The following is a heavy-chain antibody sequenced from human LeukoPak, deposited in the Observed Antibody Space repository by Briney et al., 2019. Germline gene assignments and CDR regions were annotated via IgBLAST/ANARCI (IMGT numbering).Heavy chain of an antibody. Sequence: GASVKVSCKASGGTFSSYAISWVRQAPGQGLEWMGGIIPIFGTANYAQKFQGRVTITTDESTSTAYMELSSLRSEDTAVYYCAGVRGYYHFDHWGQGTLVTVSS. CDR1: GGTFSSYA. V-gene: IGHV1-69*05. D-gene: IGHD3-22*01. CDR2: IIPIFGTA. J-gene: IGHJ4*02. CDR3: AGVRGYYHFDH.